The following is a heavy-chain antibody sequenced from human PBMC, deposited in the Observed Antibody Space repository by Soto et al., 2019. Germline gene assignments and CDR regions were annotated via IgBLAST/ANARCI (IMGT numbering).Heavy chain of an antibody. D-gene: IGHD3-3*01. CDR1: GGSISSYY. J-gene: IGHJ6*02. CDR2: IYTSGST. Sequence: LSLTFTVSGGSISSYYWSWIRQPAGKGLEWIGRIYTSGSTNYNPSLKSRVTMSVDTSKNQFSLKLSSVTAADTAVYYCARDSGPYYDFWSGYPPPLSWYYYGMDVWGQGTTVTVSS. V-gene: IGHV4-4*07. CDR3: ARDSGPYYDFWSGYPPPLSWYYYGMDV.